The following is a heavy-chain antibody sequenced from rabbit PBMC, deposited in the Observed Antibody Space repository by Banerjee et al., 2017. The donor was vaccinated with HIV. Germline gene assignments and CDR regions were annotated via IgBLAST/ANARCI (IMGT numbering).Heavy chain of an antibody. Sequence: QSLEESGGDLVKPGASLTLTCKASGFDFTYTFYMCWVRQAPGKGLEWIGCIDTGSGDTAYATWAKGRFPISKTSSTTVTLQITRLTAADKATYFCARGEHFNVGFSAFANYLGLWGPGTLVTVS. V-gene: IGHV1S40*01. CDR1: GFDFTYTFY. D-gene: IGHD6-1*01. CDR2: IDTGSGDT. CDR3: ARGEHFNVGFSAFANYLGL. J-gene: IGHJ6*01.